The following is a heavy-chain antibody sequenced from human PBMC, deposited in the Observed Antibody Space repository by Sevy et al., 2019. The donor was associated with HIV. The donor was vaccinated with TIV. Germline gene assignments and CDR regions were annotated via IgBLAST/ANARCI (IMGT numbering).Heavy chain of an antibody. CDR2: IKSKTDGGTT. J-gene: IGHJ4*02. D-gene: IGHD5-12*01. CDR1: GFTFSNAW. CDR3: TTDLPRWLQLGDYLDY. Sequence: GGSLRLSCAASGFTFSNAWMSWVRQAPGKGLEWVGRIKSKTDGGTTDYAAQVKGRFTISRDDSTNTLYLQMNSLKTEDTDVYYCTTDLPRWLQLGDYLDYWGQGTLVPVSS. V-gene: IGHV3-15*01.